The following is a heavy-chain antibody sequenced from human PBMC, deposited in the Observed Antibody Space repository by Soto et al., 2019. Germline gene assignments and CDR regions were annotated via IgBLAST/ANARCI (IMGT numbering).Heavy chain of an antibody. D-gene: IGHD5-12*01. Sequence: EVQLVESGGGLVQPGGSLRLSCAASEFTFSNYWMHWVRQAPGKGLVWVSRINGDGSTTNYADSVKGRFAISRDNAKSTLFLQMNGLSAEDTAVYYCARGGLRAYWFAPWGQGTLVTVSA. CDR3: ARGGLRAYWFAP. CDR1: EFTFSNYW. V-gene: IGHV3-74*01. CDR2: INGDGSTT. J-gene: IGHJ5*02.